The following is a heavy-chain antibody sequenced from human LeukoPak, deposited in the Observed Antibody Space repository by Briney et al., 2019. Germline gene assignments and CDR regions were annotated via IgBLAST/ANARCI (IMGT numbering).Heavy chain of an antibody. CDR2: LYSDGRT. D-gene: IGHD2-2*01. CDR1: GLSVTNNY. Sequence: PGGSPRLSCAASGLSVTNNYMNWLRRAPGKGLEWVSVLYSDGRTYYADSVKGRFTISRDNSRNTLYLQMNSLRVEDTAVYYCAREVVVISAAVHFDFWGQGALVTVSS. CDR3: AREVVVISAAVHFDF. J-gene: IGHJ4*02. V-gene: IGHV3-66*02.